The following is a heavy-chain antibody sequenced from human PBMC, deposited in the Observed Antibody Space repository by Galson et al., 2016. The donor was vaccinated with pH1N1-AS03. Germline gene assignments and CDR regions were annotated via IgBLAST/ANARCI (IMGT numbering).Heavy chain of an antibody. V-gene: IGHV3-9*01. CDR3: ARGQRESYPTFDS. CDR1: GFTFNDHT. CDR2: ISWNGDKI. D-gene: IGHD1-26*01. J-gene: IGHJ4*02. Sequence: SLRLSCAASGFTFNDHTMHWVRQAPGKGLEWVSGISWNGDKIDYADSVRGRFSISRGNARNSLYLQMNSLRSEDTALYYCARGQRESYPTFDSWGQGTRVTVSS.